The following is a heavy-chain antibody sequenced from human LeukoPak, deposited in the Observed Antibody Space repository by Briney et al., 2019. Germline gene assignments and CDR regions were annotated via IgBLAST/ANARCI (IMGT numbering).Heavy chain of an antibody. CDR3: ATDFATRLEGDYVRAGFWFDP. V-gene: IGHV1-24*01. J-gene: IGHJ5*02. D-gene: IGHD3-16*01. Sequence: ASVKVSCKVSGYTLTELSMHWVRHAPGEGLEWKGAFDPEDGETIYAQKFQGRVTMTEDTSTDTAYMELSSLGSEDTAVYYCATDFATRLEGDYVRAGFWFDPWGQGTLVTVSS. CDR2: FDPEDGET. CDR1: GYTLTELS.